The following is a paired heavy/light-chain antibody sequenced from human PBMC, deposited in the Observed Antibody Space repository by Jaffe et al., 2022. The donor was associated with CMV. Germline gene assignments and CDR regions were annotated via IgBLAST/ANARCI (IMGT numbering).Light chain of an antibody. CDR3: GTWDSSLSAGWV. J-gene: IGLJ3*02. V-gene: IGLV1-51*02. CDR1: SSNIGNNY. CDR2: ENN. Sequence: QSVLTQPPSVSAAPGQKVTISCSGSSSNIGNNYVSWYQQLPGTAPKLLIYENNKRPSGIPDRFSGSKSGTSATLGITGLQTGDEADYYCGTWDSSLSAGWVFGGGTKLTVL.
Heavy chain of an antibody. CDR1: GGTFSSYA. CDR2: IIPILGIA. CDR3: AREGTGENYYYYYMDV. V-gene: IGHV1-69*09. J-gene: IGHJ6*03. Sequence: QVQLVQSGAEVKKPGSSVKVSCKASGGTFSSYAISWVRQAPGQGLEWMGRIIPILGIANYAQKFQGRVTITADKSTSTAYMELSSLRSEDTAVYYCAREGTGENYYYYYMDVWGKGTTVTVSS. D-gene: IGHD1-1*01.